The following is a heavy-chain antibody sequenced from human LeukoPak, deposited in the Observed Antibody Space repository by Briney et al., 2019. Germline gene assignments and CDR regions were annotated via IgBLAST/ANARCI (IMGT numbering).Heavy chain of an antibody. J-gene: IGHJ5*02. Sequence: SETLSLTCTVSGGSVSTTTYSWGWIRQPPGKGLEWIGNIYYTGSTLYNTSLKSRVTMSVDTSKNQFSLKLSSVTAADTAVYYCARGPYYYGSGSYNWFDPWGQGTLVTVSS. CDR2: IYYTGST. D-gene: IGHD3-10*01. CDR1: GGSVSTTTYS. CDR3: ARGPYYYGSGSYNWFDP. V-gene: IGHV4-39*07.